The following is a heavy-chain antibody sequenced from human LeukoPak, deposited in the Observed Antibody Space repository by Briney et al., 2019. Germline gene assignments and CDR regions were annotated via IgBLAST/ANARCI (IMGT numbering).Heavy chain of an antibody. D-gene: IGHD3-9*01. CDR3: QAEDGIRYFVLDY. V-gene: IGHV3-21*01. J-gene: IGHJ4*02. Sequence: GGSLRLSCAASGFAFNSYYMNWVSQAQGKGQEWVSSISSGSGYIYYADSVKGRFTISRDNAKNSLYLQMNNLRAEDTAVYFCQAEDGIRYFVLDYWGQGTLLTVSS. CDR2: ISSGSGYI. CDR1: GFAFNSYY.